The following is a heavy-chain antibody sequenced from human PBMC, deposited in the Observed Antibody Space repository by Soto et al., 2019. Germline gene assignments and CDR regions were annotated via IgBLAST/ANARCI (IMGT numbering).Heavy chain of an antibody. J-gene: IGHJ6*03. CDR1: GGSFSGYY. Sequence: PSETLSLTCAVYGGSFSGYYWSWIRQSPGKGLEWIGDIYHSGSTNYNPSLKSRVAISLDTSKNQFSLRLSSVTAADTAVYYCARKVLPFYYMDVWGKGTTVTVSS. V-gene: IGHV4-34*01. CDR2: IYHSGST. CDR3: ARKVLPFYYMDV. D-gene: IGHD2-2*01.